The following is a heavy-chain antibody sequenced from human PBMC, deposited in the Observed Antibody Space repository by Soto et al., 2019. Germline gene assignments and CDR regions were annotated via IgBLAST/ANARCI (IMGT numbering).Heavy chain of an antibody. CDR3: AKTLNWFDP. CDR1: GGSISSYY. CDR2: IYYSGST. V-gene: IGHV4-59*01. J-gene: IGHJ5*02. Sequence: SETLSLTCTVSGGSISSYYWSWIRQPPGKGLEWIGYIYYSGSTNYNPSLKSRVTISVDTSKNQFSLKLSSVTAADTAVYYCAKTLNWFDPWGQGTLVTVSS.